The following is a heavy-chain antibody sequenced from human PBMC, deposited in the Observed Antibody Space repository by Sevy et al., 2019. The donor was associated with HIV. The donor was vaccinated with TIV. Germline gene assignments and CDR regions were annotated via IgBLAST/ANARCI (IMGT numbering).Heavy chain of an antibody. J-gene: IGHJ2*01. V-gene: IGHV3-72*01. CDR2: IRNKVKSYTT. CDR1: GFTFGDHY. Sequence: GGSLRLSCVASGFTFGDHYMDWVRQAPGKGLEWVGRIRNKVKSYTTEYAASVKGRFIVSRDDSKKSLYLQMNSLKTEDMAVYYCAAVGASRGYFDIWGRGTLVTVSS. CDR3: AAVGASRGYFDI. D-gene: IGHD1-26*01.